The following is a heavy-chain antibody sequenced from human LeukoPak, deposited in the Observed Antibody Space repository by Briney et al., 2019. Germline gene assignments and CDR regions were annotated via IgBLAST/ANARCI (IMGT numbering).Heavy chain of an antibody. CDR1: GGSISSYY. J-gene: IGHJ4*02. D-gene: IGHD3-22*01. CDR3: ARADYDSSGYTFDY. Sequence: SETLSLTCTVSGGSISSYYWSWLRQPPGKGLEWIGYIYYTGSTNYNPSLKSRVTISLDTSKSQFSLNLSSVTAADTAVYYCARADYDSSGYTFDYWGQGTLVTVSS. CDR2: IYYTGST. V-gene: IGHV4-59*01.